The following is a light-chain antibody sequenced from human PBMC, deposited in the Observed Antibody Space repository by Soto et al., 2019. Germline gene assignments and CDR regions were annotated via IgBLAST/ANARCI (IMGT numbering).Light chain of an antibody. Sequence: QSALTQPASVSGSPGQSITISCTGTSSDIGKYNYVSWYQQHPGKAPKLIIYEVIKRPSGVPDRFSGSKSGNTASLTVSGLQAEDEADYYCSSYAGSNNLHVLFGGGTKLTVL. CDR2: EVI. CDR3: SSYAGSNNLHVL. V-gene: IGLV2-8*01. J-gene: IGLJ2*01. CDR1: SSDIGKYNY.